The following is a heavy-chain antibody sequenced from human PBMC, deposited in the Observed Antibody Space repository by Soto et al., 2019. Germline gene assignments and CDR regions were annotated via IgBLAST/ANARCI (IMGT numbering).Heavy chain of an antibody. CDR2: IYYSGST. J-gene: IGHJ5*02. CDR3: ARDHSDYDSSRSRNSIDP. Sequence: FLTGTVSGGSISSGDYYWSWIRQPPGKGLEWIGYIYYSGSTYYNPSLKSRVTISVDTSKNQFSLKLSSVTAADTAVYYCARDHSDYDSSRSRNSIDPSCQGPLVTVSS. D-gene: IGHD3-22*01. V-gene: IGHV4-30-4*01. CDR1: GGSISSGDYY.